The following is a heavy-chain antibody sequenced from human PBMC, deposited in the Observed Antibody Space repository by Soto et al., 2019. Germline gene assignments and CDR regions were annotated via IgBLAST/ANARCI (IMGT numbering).Heavy chain of an antibody. Sequence: PGGSLRLSCAASGFTFSSYAMHWVRQAPGKGLEWVAVISYDGSDKYYADSVKGRFTISRDNSKNTLYLQMNSLRAEDTAVYYCVRDGRPWVGSGWPKFDYWGQGTLVTVSS. J-gene: IGHJ4*02. CDR2: ISYDGSDK. V-gene: IGHV3-30-3*01. CDR1: GFTFSSYA. D-gene: IGHD6-25*01. CDR3: VRDGRPWVGSGWPKFDY.